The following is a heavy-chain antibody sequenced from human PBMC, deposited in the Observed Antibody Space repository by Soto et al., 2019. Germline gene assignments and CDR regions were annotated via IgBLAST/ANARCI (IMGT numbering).Heavy chain of an antibody. CDR2: ISSGGGT. Sequence: EVQLLESGGGLVQPGGSLRLSCAASGFTFSSHVMTWVRQGPGKGLQWVSTISSGGGTYYADSVKGLFTISRDNSRNTMYLQMNSLSAEDTAVYYCARFIGAVGAAGWGRPMDVWGQGTTVTVSS. CDR3: ARFIGAVGAAGWGRPMDV. J-gene: IGHJ6*02. D-gene: IGHD3-16*01. V-gene: IGHV3-23*01. CDR1: GFTFSSHV.